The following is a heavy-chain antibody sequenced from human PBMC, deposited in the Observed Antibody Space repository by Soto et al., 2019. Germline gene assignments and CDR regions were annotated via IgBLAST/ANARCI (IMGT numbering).Heavy chain of an antibody. CDR2: IYFSRST. Sequence: SETLSLTCTVSGGSISSSSYYWGWIRQPPGKGLEWIGSIYFSRSTYYNPSLKSRVTISVDTSKNQFSLKLSSVTAADTAVYYCARKLLWFGESIFHYYYGMGGWGQGTAVCGSS. J-gene: IGHJ6*02. V-gene: IGHV4-39*01. CDR1: GGSISSSSYY. D-gene: IGHD3-10*01. CDR3: ARKLLWFGESIFHYYYGMGG.